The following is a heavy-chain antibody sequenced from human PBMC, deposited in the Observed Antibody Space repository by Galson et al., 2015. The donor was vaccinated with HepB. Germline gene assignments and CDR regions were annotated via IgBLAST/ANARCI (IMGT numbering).Heavy chain of an antibody. CDR2: IDPSDSYT. CDR3: ARPGYCSGGSCYSWFDP. J-gene: IGHJ5*02. V-gene: IGHV5-10-1*01. D-gene: IGHD2-15*01. CDR1: GYSFTSYW. Sequence: QSGAEVKKPGESLRISCKGSGYSFTSYWISWVRQMPGKGPEWMGRIDPSDSYTNYSPSFQGHVTISADKSISTAYLQWSSLKASDTAMYYCARPGYCSGGSCYSWFDPWGQGTLVTVSS.